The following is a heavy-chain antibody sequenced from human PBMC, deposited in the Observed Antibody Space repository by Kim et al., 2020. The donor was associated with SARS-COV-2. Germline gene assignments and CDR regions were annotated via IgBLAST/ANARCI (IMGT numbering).Heavy chain of an antibody. D-gene: IGHD6-13*01. Sequence: ASVKVSCKASGYTFTSYAMHWVRQAPGQRLEWMGWINAGNGNTKYSQKFQGRVTITRDTSASTAYMELSSLRSEDTAVYYCAREIGYSSSWVYWGQGTLVPVSS. CDR1: GYTFTSYA. V-gene: IGHV1-3*01. CDR2: INAGNGNT. J-gene: IGHJ4*02. CDR3: AREIGYSSSWVY.